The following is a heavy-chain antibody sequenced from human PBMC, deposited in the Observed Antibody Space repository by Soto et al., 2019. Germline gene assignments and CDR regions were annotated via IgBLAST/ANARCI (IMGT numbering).Heavy chain of an antibody. CDR1: GGTFSSYA. Sequence: VQLMQSGAEVKKPGSSVKVSCKASGGTFSSYAISWVRQAPGQGLEWMGGIIPSSDTTNYAQKFQGRVTITADESTSTAYMALSSLRSEDTALYYCARSQGSSTSLEIYYYYYYGMDVWGQGTTVTVSS. CDR2: IIPSSDTT. V-gene: IGHV1-69*01. J-gene: IGHJ6*02. D-gene: IGHD2-2*01. CDR3: ARSQGSSTSLEIYYYYYYGMDV.